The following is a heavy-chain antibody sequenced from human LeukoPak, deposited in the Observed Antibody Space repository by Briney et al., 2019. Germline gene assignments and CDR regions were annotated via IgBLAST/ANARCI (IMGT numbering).Heavy chain of an antibody. V-gene: IGHV4-59*01. CDR2: IYYSGST. D-gene: IGHD2-2*01. CDR1: GGSISGYY. CDR3: ARAGGIVVVPAAPNEYYYYGMDV. J-gene: IGHJ6*04. Sequence: SETLSLTCTVSGGSISGYYWSWIRQPPGKGLEWIGYIYYSGSTNYNPSLKSRVTISVDTSKNQFSLKLSSVTAADTAVYYCARAGGIVVVPAAPNEYYYYGMDVWGKGTTVTVSS.